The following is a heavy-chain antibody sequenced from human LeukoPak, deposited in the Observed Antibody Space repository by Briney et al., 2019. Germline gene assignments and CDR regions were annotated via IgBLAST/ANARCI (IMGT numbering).Heavy chain of an antibody. Sequence: PSETLSLTCTVSGGSISSGGYYWSWIRQHPGKGLEWIGYIYYSGSTYYNPSLKSRVTISVDTSKNQFSLKLSSVTAADTAVYYCARDGRQISRPAHLFYPWGQGTLVTVSS. D-gene: IGHD2-15*01. CDR1: GGSISSGGYY. CDR2: IYYSGST. J-gene: IGHJ5*02. CDR3: ARDGRQISRPAHLFYP. V-gene: IGHV4-31*03.